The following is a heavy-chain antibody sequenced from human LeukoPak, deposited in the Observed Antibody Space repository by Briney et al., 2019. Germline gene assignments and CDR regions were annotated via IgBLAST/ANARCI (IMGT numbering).Heavy chain of an antibody. CDR2: ISGSGGNT. J-gene: IGHJ4*02. D-gene: IGHD6-13*01. CDR3: ARGWFGAAAADDF. Sequence: GGSLRLSCAASGFTFSSYAMSWVRQAPGKGLEWVSSISGSGGNTYNADSVKGRFTVSRDNAKNSLSLQMNSLRAEDTAVYYCARGWFGAAAADDFWGQGTLVTVSS. CDR1: GFTFSSYA. V-gene: IGHV3-23*01.